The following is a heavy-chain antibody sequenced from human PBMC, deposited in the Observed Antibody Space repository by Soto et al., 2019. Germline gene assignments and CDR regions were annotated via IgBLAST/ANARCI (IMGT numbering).Heavy chain of an antibody. CDR3: ARRRYCGADCYSQYYYGMDI. J-gene: IGHJ6*02. CDR2: VIPVLGVT. Sequence: QVQLVQSGAELKKPGSSVKVSCRSGGDTFSSYTVSWVRQAPGQGLEWMGRVIPVLGVTNYARKFQGRVSITAEKSTCTAYLELRSLTSGDSGVYYGARRRYCGADCYSQYYYGMDIWGQGTTVTVSS. D-gene: IGHD2-21*02. CDR1: GDTFSSYT. V-gene: IGHV1-69*02.